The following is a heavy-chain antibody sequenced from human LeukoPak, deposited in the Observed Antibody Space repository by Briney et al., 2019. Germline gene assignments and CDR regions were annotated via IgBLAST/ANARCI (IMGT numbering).Heavy chain of an antibody. Sequence: PGESLRLTCAASGFTLGRYVVSWVRQAPGKGLEWVSSISAGGHNTYYADSVKGLFTISRDISKNTLYLQMDSLRAEDTAVYYCAKLPPRAVLVSDYWGQGTLVTVSS. CDR3: AKLPPRAVLVSDY. CDR1: GFTLGRYV. J-gene: IGHJ4*02. V-gene: IGHV3-23*01. D-gene: IGHD2-8*02. CDR2: ISAGGHNT.